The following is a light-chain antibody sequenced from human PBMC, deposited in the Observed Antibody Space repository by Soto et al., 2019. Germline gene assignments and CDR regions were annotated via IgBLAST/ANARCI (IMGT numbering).Light chain of an antibody. Sequence: NFMLTQPHSVSESPGKTVTISSTGGRASIASNYVQWYQQRPGSAPTPVIYEDNQRPSGVPDRFSGSIDSSSNSASLTISGLKTEDEADYYCQSYDSSNVVFGGGTKVTVL. J-gene: IGLJ2*01. CDR3: QSYDSSNVV. CDR1: RASIASNY. V-gene: IGLV6-57*02. CDR2: EDN.